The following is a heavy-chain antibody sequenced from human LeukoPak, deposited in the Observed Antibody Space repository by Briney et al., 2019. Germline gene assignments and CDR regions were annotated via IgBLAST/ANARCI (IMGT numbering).Heavy chain of an antibody. J-gene: IGHJ5*02. V-gene: IGHV3-9*01. CDR2: ISWNSGSI. CDR1: GFTFDDYA. Sequence: GRSLRLSCAASGFTFDDYAMHWVRQAPGKGLEWVSGISWNSGSIGYADSVKGRFTISRDNAKNSLYLQMNSLRAEDTAVYSCAKGSGSGWYGWFAPWGQGTLVTVSS. D-gene: IGHD6-19*01. CDR3: AKGSGSGWYGWFAP.